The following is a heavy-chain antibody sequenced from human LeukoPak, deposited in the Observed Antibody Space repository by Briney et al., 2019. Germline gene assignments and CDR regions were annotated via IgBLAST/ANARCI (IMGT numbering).Heavy chain of an antibody. D-gene: IGHD2-15*01. CDR3: ARLGIYCSGGSCYTRRYYYYYMDV. J-gene: IGHJ6*03. V-gene: IGHV4-34*01. CDR2: INHSGST. CDR1: GGSFSGYY. Sequence: SETLSLTCAVYGGSFSGYYWSWIRQPPGKGLEWIGEINHSGSTNYSPSLKSRVTISVDTSKNQFSLKLSSVTAADTAVYYCARLGIYCSGGSCYTRRYYYYYMDVWGKGTTVTISS.